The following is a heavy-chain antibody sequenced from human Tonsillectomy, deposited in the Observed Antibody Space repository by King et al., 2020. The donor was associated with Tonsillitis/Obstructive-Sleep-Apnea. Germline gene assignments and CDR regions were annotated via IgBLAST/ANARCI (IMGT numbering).Heavy chain of an antibody. CDR2: IIPIFGTA. D-gene: IGHD3-9*01. J-gene: IGHJ6*03. CDR1: GGTFSSYA. Sequence: VKLVESGAEVKKPGSSVKVSCKASGGTFSSYAISWVRQAPGQGLEWMGGIIPIFGTANYAQKFQGRVTITADESTSTAYMELSSLRSEDTAVYYCASSYDILTGYYKAGGHYYYYYMDVWGKGTTVTVSS. V-gene: IGHV1-69*01. CDR3: ASSYDILTGYYKAGGHYYYYYMDV.